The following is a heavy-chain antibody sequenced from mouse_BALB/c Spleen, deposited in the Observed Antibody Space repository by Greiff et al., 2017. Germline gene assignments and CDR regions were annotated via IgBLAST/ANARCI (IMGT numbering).Heavy chain of an antibody. V-gene: IGHV5-9-1*01. CDR2: ISSGGSYT. J-gene: IGHJ4*01. Sequence: DVMLVESGGGLVKPGGSLKLSCAASGFTFSSYAMSWVRQTPEKRLEWVATISSGGSYTYYPDSVKGRFTISRDNAKNTLYLQMSSLRSEDTAMYYCARDYRYDDYAMDYWGQGTSVTVSS. D-gene: IGHD2-14*01. CDR1: GFTFSSYA. CDR3: ARDYRYDDYAMDY.